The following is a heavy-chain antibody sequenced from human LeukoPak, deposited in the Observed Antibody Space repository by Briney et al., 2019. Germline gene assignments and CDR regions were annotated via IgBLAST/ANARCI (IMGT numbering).Heavy chain of an antibody. V-gene: IGHV3-30*18. CDR1: GFTFSSYG. D-gene: IGHD2-2*01. CDR2: ISYEGSNK. CDR3: AKPLRYQDYYYYRMDV. Sequence: GEALLLSCAASGFTFSSYGMHWGRQAPAKGQGREPLISYEGSNKYYADSVKGRFTISRDNSKNTLYQQMNSLRAEDTAVYYCAKPLRYQDYYYYRMDVWGQGSTVTICS. J-gene: IGHJ6*02.